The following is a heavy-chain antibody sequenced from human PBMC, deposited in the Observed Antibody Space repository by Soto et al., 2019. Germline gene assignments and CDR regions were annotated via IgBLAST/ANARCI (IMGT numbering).Heavy chain of an antibody. V-gene: IGHV3-23*01. CDR3: ARDAPRSYYYYYCMDV. Sequence: PGGSLRLSCAASGFTVSSYAMSWVRQAPGKELEGVSSVIYSGGSTYYADSVKGRFTISRDNSKNTLYLQMNSLRAEDTAVYYCARDAPRSYYYYYCMDVWGQGTTVTVSS. CDR1: GFTVSSYA. J-gene: IGHJ6*02. CDR2: VIYSGGST.